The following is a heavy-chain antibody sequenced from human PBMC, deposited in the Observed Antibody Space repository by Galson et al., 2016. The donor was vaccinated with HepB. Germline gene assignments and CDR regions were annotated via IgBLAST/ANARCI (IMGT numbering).Heavy chain of an antibody. V-gene: IGHV3-66*02. CDR1: GFIVSSTY. D-gene: IGHD6-25*01. CDR3: ARDSGYNEHGGFDN. Sequence: SLRLSCAASGFIVSSTYMSWVRQAPGKGLESVSVIFSGGTTFYADSVMGRFTISRDNSRNTLFLQMSSLSVEDTAVYYCARDSGYNEHGGFDNWGQGTLVTVSS. J-gene: IGHJ4*02. CDR2: IFSGGTT.